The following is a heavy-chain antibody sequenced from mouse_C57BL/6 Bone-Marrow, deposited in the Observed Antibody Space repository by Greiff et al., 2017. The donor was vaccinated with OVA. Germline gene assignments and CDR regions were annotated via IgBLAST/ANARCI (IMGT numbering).Heavy chain of an antibody. CDR3: TRDLDYGNLYYAMDY. CDR2: ISSGGDYI. J-gene: IGHJ4*01. D-gene: IGHD2-1*01. V-gene: IGHV5-9-1*02. CDR1: GFTFSSYA. Sequence: EVKLMESGEGLVKPGGSLKLSCAASGFTFSSYAMSWVRQTPEKRLEWVAYISSGGDYIYYADTVKGRFTISRDNARNTLYLQMSSLKSEDTAMYYCTRDLDYGNLYYAMDYWGQGTSVTVSS.